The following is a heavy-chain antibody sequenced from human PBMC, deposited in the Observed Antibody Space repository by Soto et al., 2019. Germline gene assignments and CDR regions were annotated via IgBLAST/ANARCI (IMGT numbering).Heavy chain of an antibody. CDR1: GGSISSGDYY. Sequence: PSETLSLTCTVSGGSISSGDYYWSWIRQPPGKGLEWIGYISYSGTTYYNPSLKSRVTVSVDTSKNQFSLKLSSVTDADTAVYYCARAGDSSGYPNWFDPWGQGTLVTVSS. D-gene: IGHD3-22*01. CDR3: ARAGDSSGYPNWFDP. V-gene: IGHV4-30-4*01. CDR2: ISYSGTT. J-gene: IGHJ5*02.